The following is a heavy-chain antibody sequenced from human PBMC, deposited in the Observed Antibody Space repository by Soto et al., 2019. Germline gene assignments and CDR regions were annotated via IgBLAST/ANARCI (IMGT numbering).Heavy chain of an antibody. J-gene: IGHJ6*02. CDR1: GGTFSSYA. V-gene: IGHV1-69*01. D-gene: IGHD1-20*01. CDR2: IIPIFGTA. Sequence: GASVKVSCKASGGTFSSYATSWVRQAPGQRLERMGGIIPIFGTANYAQKFQGRVTITADESTSTAYMELSSLRSEDTAVYYCARVGIVGLTGTTDYYYGMDVWGQGTTVTVSS. CDR3: ARVGIVGLTGTTDYYYGMDV.